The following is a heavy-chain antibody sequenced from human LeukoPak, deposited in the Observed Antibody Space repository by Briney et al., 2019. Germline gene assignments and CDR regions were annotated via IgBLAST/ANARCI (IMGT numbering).Heavy chain of an antibody. CDR2: ISYDGSNK. CDR3: ARGAGSSSEISGFYMDV. CDR1: GFTFSSYA. J-gene: IGHJ6*03. V-gene: IGHV3-30*04. Sequence: GGSLRLSCAASGFTFSSYAMHWVRQAPGKGLEWVAVISYDGSNKYYADSVKGRFTISRDNSKNTLYLQMNSLRAEDTAVYYCARGAGSSSEISGFYMDVWGKGTTVTVSS. D-gene: IGHD6-6*01.